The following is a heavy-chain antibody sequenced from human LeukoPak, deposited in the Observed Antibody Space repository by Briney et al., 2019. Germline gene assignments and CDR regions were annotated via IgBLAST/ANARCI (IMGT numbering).Heavy chain of an antibody. V-gene: IGHV4-34*01. CDR1: GGSFSGYY. Sequence: PSETLSLTCAVYGGSFSGYYWSWIRQPPGKGLEWIGEINHSGSTNYNPSLKSRVTISVDTSKNQFSLKLSSVTAADTAVYYCAVFANGANSSSSIFSLWPMGPSPQGDYWGQGTLVTVSS. CDR3: AVFANGANSSSSIFSLWPMGPSPQGDY. CDR2: INHSGST. D-gene: IGHD6-6*01. J-gene: IGHJ4*02.